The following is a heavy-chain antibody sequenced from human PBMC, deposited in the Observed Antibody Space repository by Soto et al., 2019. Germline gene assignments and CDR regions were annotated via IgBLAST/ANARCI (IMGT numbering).Heavy chain of an antibody. D-gene: IGHD2-15*01. CDR1: GGSISSGDYY. CDR2: IYYSGST. J-gene: IGHJ4*02. CDR3: ARSSTVVTLAY. Sequence: QVQLQESGPGLVKPSQTLSLTCTVSGGSISSGDYYWSWIRQPPGKGLEWIGYIYYSGSTYYNPSLKSRGTKSVDTAKNQFSLKLSSVTAADTAVYYCARSSTVVTLAYWGQGTLVTVSS. V-gene: IGHV4-30-4*01.